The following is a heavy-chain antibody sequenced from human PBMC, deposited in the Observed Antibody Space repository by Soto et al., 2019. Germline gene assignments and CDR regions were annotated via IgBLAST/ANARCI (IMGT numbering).Heavy chain of an antibody. Sequence: SETLSLTCTVSGGSIRSYYWSWIRQPPGKGLEWIGYIYYSGSTNYNPSLKSRVTISVDTSKNQFSLKLSSVTAADTAVYYCARVGYSSSWYFDYWGQGTLVTVSS. D-gene: IGHD6-13*01. CDR1: GGSIRSYY. CDR2: IYYSGST. V-gene: IGHV4-59*01. J-gene: IGHJ4*02. CDR3: ARVGYSSSWYFDY.